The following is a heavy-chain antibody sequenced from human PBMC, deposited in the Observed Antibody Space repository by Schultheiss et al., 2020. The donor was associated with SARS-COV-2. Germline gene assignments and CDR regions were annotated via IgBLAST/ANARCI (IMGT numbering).Heavy chain of an antibody. CDR3: AKDAGPAAAGNPGWFDP. V-gene: IGHV3-30*02. CDR1: GFTFSSSG. Sequence: GGSLRLSCAASGFTFSSSGMHWVRQAPGKGLEWVAVIWYDGSNKYYADSVKGRFTISRDNSKNTLYLQMNSLRAEDTAVYYCAKDAGPAAAGNPGWFDPWGQGTLVTVSS. J-gene: IGHJ5*02. CDR2: IWYDGSNK. D-gene: IGHD6-13*01.